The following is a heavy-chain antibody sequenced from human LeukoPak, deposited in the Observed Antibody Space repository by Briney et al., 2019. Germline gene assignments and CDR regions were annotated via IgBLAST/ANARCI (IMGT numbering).Heavy chain of an antibody. V-gene: IGHV3-64*01. CDR1: GFTFSSYA. CDR2: ISSNGGST. CDR3: ARVTSVGATPTVAFDI. Sequence: GGSLRLSCAASGFTFSSYAMHWVRQAPGKGLEYVSAISSNGGSTYYANSVKGRFTISRDNSKTTLYLQMGSLRAEDMAVYYCARVTSVGATPTVAFDIWGQGTMVTVSS. D-gene: IGHD1-26*01. J-gene: IGHJ3*02.